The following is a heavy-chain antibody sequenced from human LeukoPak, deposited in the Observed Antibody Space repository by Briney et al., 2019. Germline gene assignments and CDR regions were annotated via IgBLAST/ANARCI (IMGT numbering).Heavy chain of an antibody. CDR2: INHSGST. Sequence: SETLSLTCAVYGGSFSGYYWSWIRQPPGKGLEWIGEINHSGSTNYNPSLKSRVTISVDTSKNQFSLKLSSVTAADTAVYYCARDTQLLFTFDYWGQGTLVTVSS. V-gene: IGHV4-34*01. D-gene: IGHD2-2*01. CDR1: GGSFSGYY. CDR3: ARDTQLLFTFDY. J-gene: IGHJ4*02.